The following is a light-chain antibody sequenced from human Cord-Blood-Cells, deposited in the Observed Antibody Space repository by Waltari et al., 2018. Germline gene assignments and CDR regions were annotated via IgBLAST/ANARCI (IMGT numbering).Light chain of an antibody. CDR1: QSVSSN. V-gene: IGKV3-15*01. CDR3: QQYNNWPRT. CDR2: GAS. J-gene: IGKJ1*01. Sequence: EIVMPQSPATLSVSPGDRATISCRASQSVSSNLAWYQQKPGQAPRLLIYGASTRATGIPARFSGSGSGTEFTLTISSLQSEDFAVYYCQQYNNWPRTFGQGTKVEIK.